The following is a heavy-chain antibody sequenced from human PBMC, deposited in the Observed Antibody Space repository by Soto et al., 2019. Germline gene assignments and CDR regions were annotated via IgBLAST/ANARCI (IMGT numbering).Heavy chain of an antibody. V-gene: IGHV4-31*03. CDR1: GGSISTDTFY. CDR3: ARYCSGGSCLMSYFDY. J-gene: IGHJ4*02. D-gene: IGHD2-15*01. CDR2: MYHRGST. Sequence: SETLSLTCTVSGGSISTDTFYWSWIRQHPGKGLGWIGYMYHRGSTYYSPSLKSRVSISKDTSKNQFSLMLSSVTAADTAVYYCARYCSGGSCLMSYFDYWGQGALVTVSS.